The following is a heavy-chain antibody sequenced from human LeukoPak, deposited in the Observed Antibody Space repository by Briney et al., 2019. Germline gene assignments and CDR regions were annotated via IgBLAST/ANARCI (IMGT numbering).Heavy chain of an antibody. D-gene: IGHD2-2*01. V-gene: IGHV1-3*01. J-gene: IGHJ4*02. CDR1: GYTFTSYA. Sequence: ASVKVSCKASGYTFTSYAMHWVRQAPGQRLEWMGWINAGNGNTKYSQKFQVRVTITRDTSASTAYMELSSLRSEDTAVYYCAREGYCSSTSCYYFDYWGQGTLVTVSS. CDR2: INAGNGNT. CDR3: AREGYCSSTSCYYFDY.